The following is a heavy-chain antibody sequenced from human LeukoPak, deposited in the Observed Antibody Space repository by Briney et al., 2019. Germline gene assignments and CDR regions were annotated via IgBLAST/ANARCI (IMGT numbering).Heavy chain of an antibody. J-gene: IGHJ3*02. CDR2: IYYSGST. Sequence: SETLSLTCTVSGGSISSYYWSWIRQPPGKGLEWIGYIYYSGSTNYNPSLKSRVTISVDTSKNQFSLKLSSVTAADAAVYYCARLLRDAFDIWGQGTMVTVSS. V-gene: IGHV4-59*01. CDR3: ARLLRDAFDI. CDR1: GGSISSYY.